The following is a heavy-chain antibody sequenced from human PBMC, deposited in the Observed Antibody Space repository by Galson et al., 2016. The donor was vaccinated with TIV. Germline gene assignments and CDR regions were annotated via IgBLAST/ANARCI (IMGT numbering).Heavy chain of an antibody. CDR1: GFMFNDYG. V-gene: IGHV3-9*01. CDR3: AKEEGYGSGTYALDQ. Sequence: SLRLSCAASGFMFNDYGMHWVRQAPGKGLEWVSSISWNSGRVGYADSVEGRFTISRENAKTSLYLQMNSLRVEDTAYYYCAKEEGYGSGTYALDQWGQGTLVTVSS. CDR2: ISWNSGRV. D-gene: IGHD3-10*01. J-gene: IGHJ1*01.